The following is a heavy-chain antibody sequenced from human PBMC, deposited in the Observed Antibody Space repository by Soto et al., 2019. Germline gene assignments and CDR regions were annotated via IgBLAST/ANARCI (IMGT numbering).Heavy chain of an antibody. CDR1: GYIFIDYW. V-gene: IGHV5-51*01. J-gene: IGHJ4*02. D-gene: IGHD2-15*01. CDR3: ARPPLPGYSIHFNS. CDR2: VYPRDSDT. Sequence: GESLKISCKASGYIFIDYWIGWVRQMPGKGLEWMGIVYPRDSDTRYSPSFQGQVTISADRSTGTAFLQWRSLKASDTALYYCARPPLPGYSIHFNSWGQGSLVTVSS.